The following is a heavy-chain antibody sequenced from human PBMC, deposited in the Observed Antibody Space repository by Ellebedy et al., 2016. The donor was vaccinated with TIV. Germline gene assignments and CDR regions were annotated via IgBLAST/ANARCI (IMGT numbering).Heavy chain of an antibody. V-gene: IGHV1-8*01. Sequence: ASVKVSCKTSGYTFTSYDINWVRQATGQGLEWIGWMNPNSSNTGYAQKFKGRVTMTRNTSISTAYMELSSLRSEDTAVYYCARRQFYMSDYWGKGTLVTVSS. CDR1: GYTFTSYD. CDR3: ARRQFYMSDY. CDR2: MNPNSSNT. J-gene: IGHJ4*02. D-gene: IGHD5-24*01.